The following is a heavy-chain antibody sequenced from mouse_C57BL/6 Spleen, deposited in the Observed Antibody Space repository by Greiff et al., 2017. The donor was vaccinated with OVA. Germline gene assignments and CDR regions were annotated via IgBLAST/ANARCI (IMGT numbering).Heavy chain of an antibody. CDR3: RRLTGTNYFDY. D-gene: IGHD4-1*01. V-gene: IGHV1-83*01. Sequence: VQLQQSGPELVKPGASVKMSCKASGYTFTDYYMHWVKQKPGKGLEWIGEISPGSGNTYYNEKFKGKATLTADTSSSTAYMPLSSLTSEDSAVYFCARRLTGTNYFDYWGQGTTLTVSS. CDR1: YTFTDYYM. CDR2: SPGSGNTY. J-gene: IGHJ2*01.